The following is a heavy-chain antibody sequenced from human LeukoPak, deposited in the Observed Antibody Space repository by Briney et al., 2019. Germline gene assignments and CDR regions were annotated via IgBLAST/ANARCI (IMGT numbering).Heavy chain of an antibody. CDR1: GFTFSSYA. V-gene: IGHV3-23*01. Sequence: GVLRLSCAASGFTFSSYAMSWVRQAPGKGLEWVSAISGSGGGTYYADSVKGRFTISRDNSKNSLYLQMNSLRAEDTALYYCAKVHGYCSSTSCYTGVGFDYWGQGTLVTVSA. CDR3: AKVHGYCSSTSCYTGVGFDY. J-gene: IGHJ4*02. CDR2: ISGSGGGT. D-gene: IGHD2-2*02.